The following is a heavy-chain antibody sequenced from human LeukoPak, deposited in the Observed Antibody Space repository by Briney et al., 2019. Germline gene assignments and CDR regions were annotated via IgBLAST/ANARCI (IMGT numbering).Heavy chain of an antibody. CDR1: GFTFSNYG. V-gene: IGHV3-30*18. D-gene: IGHD4-17*01. CDR3: AKAGAYGDYVFDF. Sequence: PGGSLRLSCAASGFTFSNYGMHWVRLAPGKGLELVTFISYEGSNKYYAGSVKGRFTISRDNSKNTLYLQMNSLRAEDSAVYYCAKAGAYGDYVFDFWGQGALVTVSS. CDR2: ISYEGSNK. J-gene: IGHJ4*02.